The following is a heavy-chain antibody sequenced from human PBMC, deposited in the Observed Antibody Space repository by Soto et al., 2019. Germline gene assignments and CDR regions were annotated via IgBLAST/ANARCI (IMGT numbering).Heavy chain of an antibody. J-gene: IGHJ4*02. D-gene: IGHD3-22*01. Sequence: LRLSCAASGFTFSSYWMHWVRQAPGKGLVWVSRINSDGSSTSYADSVKGRFTISRDNAKNTLYLQMNSLRAEDTAVYYCARAVHQYYYDSSGSDYWGQGTLVTVSS. CDR3: ARAVHQYYYDSSGSDY. CDR2: INSDGSST. CDR1: GFTFSSYW. V-gene: IGHV3-74*01.